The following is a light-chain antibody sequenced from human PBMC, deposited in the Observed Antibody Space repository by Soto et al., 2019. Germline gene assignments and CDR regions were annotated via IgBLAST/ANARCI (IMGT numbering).Light chain of an antibody. V-gene: IGLV2-11*01. Sequence: QSALTQPRSVSGSPGQSVTISCTGTSSDVGGYNYVSWYQQHPVKAPKLMIYDVSKRPSGVPDRFSGSKSGNTASLTISGLQAEDEADYYCCSYAGSYPVVFGGGNKLTVL. CDR2: DVS. CDR3: CSYAGSYPVV. CDR1: SSDVGGYNY. J-gene: IGLJ2*01.